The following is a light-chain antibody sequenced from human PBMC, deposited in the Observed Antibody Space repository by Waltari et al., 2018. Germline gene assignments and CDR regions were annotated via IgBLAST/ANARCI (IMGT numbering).Light chain of an antibody. J-gene: IGKJ2*02. CDR2: ETS. Sequence: EILLTQSPATLSLSPGERATLSCRASQSVSSSLAWYQHKPGQAPRLLIYETSIRATGVPARFSGSGSGTDFALTISSLEPEAFAVYYCQQRSNWPRCTFGQGTKVEIK. CDR1: QSVSSS. V-gene: IGKV3-11*01. CDR3: QQRSNWPRCT.